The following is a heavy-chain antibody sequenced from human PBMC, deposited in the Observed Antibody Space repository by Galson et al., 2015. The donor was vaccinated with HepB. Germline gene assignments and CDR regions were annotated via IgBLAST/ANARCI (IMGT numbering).Heavy chain of an antibody. V-gene: IGHV6-1*01. J-gene: IGHJ4*02. CDR3: ARGNYYDSSGQGFDY. Sequence: CAISGDSVSSNSAAWNWIRQSPSRGLEWLGRTYCRSKWYNDYAVSVKSRITINPDTSKNQFSLQLNSVTPEDTAVYYCARGNYYDSSGQGFDYWGQGTLVTVSS. CDR1: GDSVSSNSAA. D-gene: IGHD3-22*01. CDR2: TYCRSKWYN.